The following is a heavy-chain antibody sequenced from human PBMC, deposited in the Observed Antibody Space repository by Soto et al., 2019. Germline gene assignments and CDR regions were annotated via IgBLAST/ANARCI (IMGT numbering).Heavy chain of an antibody. Sequence: ASVKVSCKASGHSFSNYAIHWVRQAPGQRLEWMGWINAGNGNTKYSQMFQGRVTITRDTSASTAYMELSSLRSEDTAVYYCASSYYYDSSGYSSLYYYYGMDVWGQGTTVTVSS. J-gene: IGHJ6*02. V-gene: IGHV1-3*01. D-gene: IGHD3-22*01. CDR3: ASSYYYDSSGYSSLYYYYGMDV. CDR2: INAGNGNT. CDR1: GHSFSNYA.